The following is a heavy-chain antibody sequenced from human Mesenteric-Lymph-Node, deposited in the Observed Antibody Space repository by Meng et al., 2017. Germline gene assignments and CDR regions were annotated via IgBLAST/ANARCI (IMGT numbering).Heavy chain of an antibody. V-gene: IGHV3-53*01. Sequence: WGAGLLKPSETLSLTCAVYGGSFSGYYWSWIRQPPGKGLEWVSVIYSGGSTYYADSVKGRFTISRDNSKNTLYLQMNSLRAEDTAVYYCARVMSGSFGIDYWGQGTLVTVSS. CDR2: IYSGGST. CDR3: ARVMSGSFGIDY. J-gene: IGHJ4*02. D-gene: IGHD1-26*01. CDR1: GGSFSGYY.